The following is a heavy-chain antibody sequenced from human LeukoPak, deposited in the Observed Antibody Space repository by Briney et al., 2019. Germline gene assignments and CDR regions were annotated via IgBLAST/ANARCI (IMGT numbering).Heavy chain of an antibody. V-gene: IGHV3-30*03. CDR1: GFTFSSYG. CDR2: ISYDGSNK. Sequence: GGSLRLSCAASGFTFSSYGMHWVRQAPGKGLEWVAVISYDGSNKYYADSVKGRFTISRDNSKNTLYLQMNSLRAEDTAVYYCTRTQGYCSSTSCYTLHMDVWGKGTTVTVSS. CDR3: TRTQGYCSSTSCYTLHMDV. J-gene: IGHJ6*03. D-gene: IGHD2-2*02.